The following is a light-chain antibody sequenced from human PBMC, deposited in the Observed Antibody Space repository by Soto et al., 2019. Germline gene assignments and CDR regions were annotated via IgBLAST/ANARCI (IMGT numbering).Light chain of an antibody. CDR2: GAS. CDR3: QLYCSSPQT. J-gene: IGKJ5*01. Sequence: EIVLTQSPGTLSLSPGERATLSCRASQTVSSNYLAWYQQKPGQAPRLLIYGASSRPTGIPDRFSGSVSVTAFGLTVSRLEPGEFAVYCCQLYCSSPQTCGVGTRLEIE. CDR1: QTVSSNY. V-gene: IGKV3-20*01.